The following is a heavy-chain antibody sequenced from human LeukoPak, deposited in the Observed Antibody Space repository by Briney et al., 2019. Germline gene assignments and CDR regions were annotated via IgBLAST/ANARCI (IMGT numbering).Heavy chain of an antibody. J-gene: IGHJ4*02. Sequence: SETLSLTCTVSGGSMSSYYWSWIQQPPGKGLEWIGYIYYSGRTNYNPSLKSRVTISIDTSKNQFSLKLSSVTAADTAVYYCARDPKDFYDTSNYLYFDYWGRGTLVTVSS. CDR2: IYYSGRT. V-gene: IGHV4-59*01. CDR1: GGSMSSYY. D-gene: IGHD3-22*01. CDR3: ARDPKDFYDTSNYLYFDY.